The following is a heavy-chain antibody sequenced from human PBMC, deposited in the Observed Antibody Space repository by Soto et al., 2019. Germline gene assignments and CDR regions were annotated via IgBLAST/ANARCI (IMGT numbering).Heavy chain of an antibody. CDR1: GGSFSGYY. CDR2: INHSGST. Sequence: SETLSLTCAVYGGSFSGYYWSWIRQPPGKGLEWIGEINHSGSTNYNPSLKSRVTISVDTSKNQFSLKLSSVTAADTAVYYCAREPSLTALSSGYYGSSGYYWTSPRDAFDIWGQGTMVTVSS. CDR3: AREPSLTALSSGYYGSSGYYWTSPRDAFDI. V-gene: IGHV4-34*01. J-gene: IGHJ3*02. D-gene: IGHD3-22*01.